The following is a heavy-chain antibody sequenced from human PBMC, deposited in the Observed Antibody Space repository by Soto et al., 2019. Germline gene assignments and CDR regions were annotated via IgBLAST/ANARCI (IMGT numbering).Heavy chain of an antibody. V-gene: IGHV3-23*01. CDR1: GFSFTNYA. D-gene: IGHD4-17*01. CDR2: FSAGGRA. CDR3: AKESMPEHYGDTLFDY. J-gene: IGHJ4*02. Sequence: EVQLLESGGGLVQPGGSLRLSCEASGFSFTNYALSWVRQAPGKGLEWVSTFSAGGRAYYADSVKGRFTTAKDISKNKSHLQASGLRAEDTAVYYCAKESMPEHYGDTLFDYWGQGTRVTVSS.